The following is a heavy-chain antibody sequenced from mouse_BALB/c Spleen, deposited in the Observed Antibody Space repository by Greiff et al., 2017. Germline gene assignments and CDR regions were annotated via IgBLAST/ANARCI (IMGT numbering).Heavy chain of an antibody. CDR1: GFSLTSYG. V-gene: IGHV2-2*02. Sequence: QVQLQQSGPGLVQPSQSLSITCTVSGFSLTSYGVHWVRQSPGKGLEWLGVIWSGGSTDYNAAFISRLSISKDNPKCHVFFKMNSLQANDTAIYYCARKTTYYVYGAWFAYWGQGTLVTVSA. CDR3: ARKTTYYVYGAWFAY. J-gene: IGHJ3*01. D-gene: IGHD2-9*01. CDR2: IWSGGST.